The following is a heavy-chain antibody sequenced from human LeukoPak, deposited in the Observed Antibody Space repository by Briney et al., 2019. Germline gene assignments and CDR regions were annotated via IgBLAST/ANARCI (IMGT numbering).Heavy chain of an antibody. CDR2: ITPSGGST. D-gene: IGHD5-12*01. J-gene: IGHJ5*02. CDR1: GYTFTSYY. Sequence: ASVKVSCKASGYTFTSYYMHWVRQAPGQGLEWMGIITPSGGSTSYAQKFRGRVTMTTDTSTSTVYMELSSLRSEVTAVYYCARGGSGGKDWFDPWGQGTLVTVSS. V-gene: IGHV1-46*01. CDR3: ARGGSGGKDWFDP.